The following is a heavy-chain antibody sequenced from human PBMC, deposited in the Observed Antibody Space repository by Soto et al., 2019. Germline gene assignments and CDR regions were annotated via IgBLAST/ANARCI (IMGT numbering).Heavy chain of an antibody. V-gene: IGHV1-69*02. CDR3: XXXXXGADAEGYYFDF. Sequence: QVQLVQSGAEVKKPGSSVKVSCKASGGPFSTYTISWVRQAPGQGLEWMGRIIPILGVANYAQKFQGRVSITADKXXXXXXXXXXXXXXXXXXXXXXXXXXXGADAEGYYFDFWGQGTLVTVSS. CDR1: GGPFSTYT. J-gene: IGHJ4*02. CDR2: IIPILGVA.